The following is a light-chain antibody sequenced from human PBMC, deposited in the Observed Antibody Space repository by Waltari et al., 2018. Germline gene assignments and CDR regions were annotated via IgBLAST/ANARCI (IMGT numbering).Light chain of an antibody. CDR3: QHYDDLPYT. Sequence: IQLTQSPSSLSASVGDRVTITCQASQDISDYLNLFQNKPGQPPNLLIHDASSLQKGVPLRVSGSGSGTEFTFTSRRLQPEELETYYCQHYDDLPYTFGQGTKLEI. V-gene: IGKV1-33*01. CDR2: DAS. CDR1: QDISDY. J-gene: IGKJ2*01.